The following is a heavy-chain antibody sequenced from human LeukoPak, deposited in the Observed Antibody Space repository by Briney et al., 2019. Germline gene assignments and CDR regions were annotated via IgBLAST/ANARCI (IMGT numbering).Heavy chain of an antibody. D-gene: IGHD5-18*01. Sequence: ASVKVSCKASGYTFTGYYMHWVRQAPGQGLEWMGWINPNSGGTNYAQKFQGRVTMTRDTSISTAYMELSRLRSDDTAVYYCARESPLVDTAMDLWGQGTLVTVSS. J-gene: IGHJ5*02. CDR1: GYTFTGYY. CDR2: INPNSGGT. V-gene: IGHV1-2*02. CDR3: ARESPLVDTAMDL.